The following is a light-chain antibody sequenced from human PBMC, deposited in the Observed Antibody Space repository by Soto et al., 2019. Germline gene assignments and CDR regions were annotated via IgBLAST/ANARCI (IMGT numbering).Light chain of an antibody. CDR3: QQYDSSPWT. CDR1: QAIRSNY. V-gene: IGKV3-20*01. CDR2: GAS. J-gene: IGKJ1*01. Sequence: ETVLTQSPGTLSLSPGERATLSCRASQAIRSNYLAWYRQTTGQAPRLLIYGASKKASGIADRFSGSGSGTDFTLIISRLEPEDFALYYCQQYDSSPWTFGQGTKVEIK.